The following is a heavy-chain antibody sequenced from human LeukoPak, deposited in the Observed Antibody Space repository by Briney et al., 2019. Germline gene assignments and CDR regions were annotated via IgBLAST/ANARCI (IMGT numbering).Heavy chain of an antibody. CDR3: ARGDYYDL. CDR1: GGSFSGYY. V-gene: IGHV4-34*01. Sequence: SDTLSLTGAVYGGSFSGYYWSWIRQPPGKGLEWIGEINHSGSTNYNPSLESRVTISVDTSKNQFSLKLSSVTAADTAVYYCARGDYYDLWGQGTLVTVSS. J-gene: IGHJ4*02. CDR2: INHSGST.